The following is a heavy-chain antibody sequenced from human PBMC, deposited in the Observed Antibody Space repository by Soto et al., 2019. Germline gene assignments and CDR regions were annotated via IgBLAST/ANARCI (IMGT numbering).Heavy chain of an antibody. D-gene: IGHD2-2*02. CDR1: GYTFTAYA. Sequence: ASVKVSCKASGYTFTAYAMDWVRQTPGQRLEWVGWINVGTGDTEYSQQFQGRVNITRDTSARTLYMELSSLRSEDTAVYYCARDVYTSMSAPLDYWGQGSLVTVSS. CDR3: ARDVYTSMSAPLDY. CDR2: INVGTGDT. V-gene: IGHV1-3*01. J-gene: IGHJ4*02.